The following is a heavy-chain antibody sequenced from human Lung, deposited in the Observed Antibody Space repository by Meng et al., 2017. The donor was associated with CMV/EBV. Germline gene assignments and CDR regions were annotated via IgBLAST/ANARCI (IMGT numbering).Heavy chain of an antibody. CDR2: ISSSGSTI. D-gene: IGHD3-3*01. Sequence: GGSXRLXXAASGFTFSSYEINWVRQAPGKGLEWVSYISSSGSTIYYADSVKGRFTISRDNAKNSLYLQKNSLRAEDTAVYYGARNRVTIFRVQDYYFDYWGRGXLVTVSS. CDR3: ARNRVTIFRVQDYYFDY. J-gene: IGHJ4*02. V-gene: IGHV3-48*03. CDR1: GFTFSSYE.